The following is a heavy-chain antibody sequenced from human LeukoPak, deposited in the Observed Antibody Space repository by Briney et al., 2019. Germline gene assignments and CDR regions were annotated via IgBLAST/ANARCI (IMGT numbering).Heavy chain of an antibody. CDR1: GDSVSSNSAA. CDR3: TRVNGSYFKSNAFDI. J-gene: IGHJ3*02. Sequence: SQTLSLTCAISGDSVSSNSAAWNWIRQSPSRGLEWLGRTNYRSRWYNDYAVSVESRIAINPDTSKNQVSLQLNSVTPEDTAVYYCTRVNGSYFKSNAFDIWGQGTMVTVSS. D-gene: IGHD1-26*01. CDR2: TNYRSRWYN. V-gene: IGHV6-1*01.